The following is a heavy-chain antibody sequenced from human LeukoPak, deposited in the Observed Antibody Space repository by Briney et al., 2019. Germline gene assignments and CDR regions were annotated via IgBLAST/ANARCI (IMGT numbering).Heavy chain of an antibody. Sequence: PGGSLRLSCAASGFTFSSYAMSWVRLAPGKGLEWVSAISGSGGSTYYADSVKGRFTISRDNSKNTLYLQMNSLRAEDTAVYYCAKTGSNAEYFQHWGQGTLVTVSS. CDR1: GFTFSSYA. V-gene: IGHV3-23*01. CDR3: AKTGSNAEYFQH. J-gene: IGHJ1*01. CDR2: ISGSGGST. D-gene: IGHD1-14*01.